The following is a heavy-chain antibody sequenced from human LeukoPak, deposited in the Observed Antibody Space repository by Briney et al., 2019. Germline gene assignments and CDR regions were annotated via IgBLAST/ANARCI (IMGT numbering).Heavy chain of an antibody. CDR3: ARKTDSGGQGDY. CDR1: GFTVSVNY. CDR2: IYSGGNT. Sequence: PGGSVRLSCAAFGFTVSVNYMGWVRQAPGKGLECVSVIYSGGNTYYADSVKGRFTISRDNSKNTLYLQMNSLRAEDTAVYYCARKTDSGGQGDYWGPGTLVTVSS. J-gene: IGHJ4*02. V-gene: IGHV3-66*01. D-gene: IGHD3-22*01.